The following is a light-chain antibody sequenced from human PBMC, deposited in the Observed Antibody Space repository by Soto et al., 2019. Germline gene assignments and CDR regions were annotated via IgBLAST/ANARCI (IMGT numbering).Light chain of an antibody. V-gene: IGKV3-15*01. CDR3: QQFNSFPLT. CDR2: GAS. Sequence: EIVMTQSPGTLSVSPGERATLSCRASQTVGSNLAWYQQKPGQAPRLLIYGASTRVTGIPARFSGSGSGTEFTLTISSLQTEDFASYYCQQFNSFPLTFGGGTKVDNK. J-gene: IGKJ4*01. CDR1: QTVGSN.